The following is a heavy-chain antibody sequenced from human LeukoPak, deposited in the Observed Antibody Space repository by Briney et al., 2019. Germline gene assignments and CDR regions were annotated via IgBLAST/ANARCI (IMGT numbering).Heavy chain of an antibody. Sequence: PSETLSLTCTVSGXSISSYYWSWIRQPPGKGLEWIGYNYYSGSTNYNPSLKSRVTISVDTSKNQFSLKLSSVTAADTAVYYCAGLLAARRPYYYGMDVWGQGTTVTVSS. CDR1: GXSISSYY. CDR3: AGLLAARRPYYYGMDV. J-gene: IGHJ6*02. CDR2: NYYSGST. D-gene: IGHD6-6*01. V-gene: IGHV4-59*08.